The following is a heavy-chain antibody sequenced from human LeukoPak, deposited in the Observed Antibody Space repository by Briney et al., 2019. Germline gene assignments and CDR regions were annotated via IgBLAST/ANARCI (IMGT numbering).Heavy chain of an antibody. CDR3: ADSEFDIPASFDL. CDR1: GFTFSSYG. V-gene: IGHV3-21*01. Sequence: GGSLRLSCAASGFTFSSYGMHWVRQAPGKGLEWVSSISRGGNAKHYADSVKGRFTISRDNAKNSLYLQMDSLRVEDTAVFCAADSEFDIPASFDLWGQGTLVAVSS. J-gene: IGHJ4*02. D-gene: IGHD2-21*01. CDR2: ISRGGNAK.